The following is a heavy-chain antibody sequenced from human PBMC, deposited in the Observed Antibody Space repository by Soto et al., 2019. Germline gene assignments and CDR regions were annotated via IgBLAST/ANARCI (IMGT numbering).Heavy chain of an antibody. V-gene: IGHV1-18*04. J-gene: IGHJ5*02. CDR1: GYTFTSYG. D-gene: IGHD2-8*01. Sequence: ASVKVSCKASGYTFTSYGIRWVRQAPGQGLEWMGWISAYNGNTNYAQKLQGRVTMTTDTSTSTAYMELRSLRSDDTAVYYCAALQTDYCTNGVCPGGFDPWGQGTLVTVSS. CDR2: ISAYNGNT. CDR3: AALQTDYCTNGVCPGGFDP.